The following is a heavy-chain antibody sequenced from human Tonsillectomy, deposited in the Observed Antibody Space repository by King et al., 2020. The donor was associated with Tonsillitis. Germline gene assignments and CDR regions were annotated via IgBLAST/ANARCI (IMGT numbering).Heavy chain of an antibody. D-gene: IGHD4-17*01. CDR1: GFTFSTYS. CDR3: CMPPYGDPNYYYYYGMDV. CDR2: ISGSSSYM. V-gene: IGHV3-21*01. J-gene: IGHJ6*02. Sequence: GQLVQSGGGLVKPGGSLRLSCAASGFTFSTYSMHWVRQAPGKGLEWVSSISGSSSYMYYADSVKGRFTISRDNANNSLYLQMNSLRAEDTAVYYCCMPPYGDPNYYYYYGMDVWGQGTTVTVSS.